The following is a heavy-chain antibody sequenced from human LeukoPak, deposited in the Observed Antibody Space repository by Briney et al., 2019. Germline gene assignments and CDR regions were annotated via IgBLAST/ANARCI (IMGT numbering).Heavy chain of an antibody. J-gene: IGHJ4*02. V-gene: IGHV3-53*01. Sequence: SGRSLRLSCAASGFTVSSNYMSWVRQAPGKGLEWVSVIYSGGSTYYADSVKGRFTISRDNSKNTLYLRMNSLRAEDTAVYYCAREGIPGPYDSSGYSSFPFDYWGQGTLVTVSS. CDR1: GFTVSSNY. CDR3: AREGIPGPYDSSGYSSFPFDY. D-gene: IGHD3-22*01. CDR2: IYSGGST.